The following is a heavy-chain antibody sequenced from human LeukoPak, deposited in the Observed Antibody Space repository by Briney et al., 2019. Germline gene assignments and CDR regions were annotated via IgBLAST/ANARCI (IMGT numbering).Heavy chain of an antibody. V-gene: IGHV1-2*02. CDR1: GYTFTGYY. J-gene: IGHJ4*02. Sequence: ASVKVSCKASGYTFTGYYMYWVRQAPGQGLEWMGGINPNSGGTNYAQKFQGRVTMTRDTSISTAYMELSRLRSDDTAVYYCARGVDSGYNRLDYWGQGTLVTVPS. D-gene: IGHD5-12*01. CDR2: INPNSGGT. CDR3: ARGVDSGYNRLDY.